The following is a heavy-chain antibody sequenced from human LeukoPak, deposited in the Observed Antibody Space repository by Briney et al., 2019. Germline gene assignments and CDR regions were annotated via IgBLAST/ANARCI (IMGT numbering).Heavy chain of an antibody. V-gene: IGHV4-61*01. Sequence: SETLSLTCTVSGGSVSSGSYHWSWIRQPPGKGLEWIGYIYYSGSTNYNPSLKSRVTISVDTSKNQFSLKLSSVTAADTAVYYCARSPYSSGWYAFDIWGQGTMVTVSS. J-gene: IGHJ3*02. CDR1: GGSVSSGSYH. D-gene: IGHD6-19*01. CDR3: ARSPYSSGWYAFDI. CDR2: IYYSGST.